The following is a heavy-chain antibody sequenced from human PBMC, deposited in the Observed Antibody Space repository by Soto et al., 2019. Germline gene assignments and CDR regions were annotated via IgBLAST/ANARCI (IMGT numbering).Heavy chain of an antibody. CDR3: ARGNCSGDTCFFGGTH. Sequence: EVQLAESGEVLVEPGGSLRLSCVASGFTFSDHWMHWVRQAPGKGLAWVSRINSGGSRTNYADSVKGRFTISRDNAKNTLYLEMNSLCVEDTAVYYCARGNCSGDTCFFGGTHWGRGTLVTVSS. D-gene: IGHD2-21*02. J-gene: IGHJ4*02. V-gene: IGHV3-74*01. CDR1: GFTFSDHW. CDR2: INSGGSRT.